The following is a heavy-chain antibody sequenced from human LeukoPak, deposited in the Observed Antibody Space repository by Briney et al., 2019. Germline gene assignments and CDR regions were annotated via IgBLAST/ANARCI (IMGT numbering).Heavy chain of an antibody. V-gene: IGHV4-59*01. Sequence: SETLSLSCTDSGVSISSNYWSWIRQPPGKGLEWIGYLHYSGGTDYNPSLKSRVTTSVDTSKNQFSLKLRSVSAADTAVYYCARGTVTTGYFDYWGQGILVTVSS. D-gene: IGHD4-17*01. CDR3: ARGTVTTGYFDY. CDR1: GVSISSNY. J-gene: IGHJ4*02. CDR2: LHYSGGT.